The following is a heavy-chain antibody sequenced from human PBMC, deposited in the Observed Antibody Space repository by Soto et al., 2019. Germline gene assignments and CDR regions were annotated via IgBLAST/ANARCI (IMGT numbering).Heavy chain of an antibody. Sequence: ASVKVSCKASGYTFTSYGISWVRQAPGQGLEWMGWISAYNGNTNYAQKLQGRVTMTTDTSTSTAYMDLRSLRSDDTAVYYCAREALGDCSSTRSSSPPYYYNGMDVWGQWTTVTVSS. J-gene: IGHJ6*02. CDR2: ISAYNGNT. D-gene: IGHD2-2*01. V-gene: IGHV1-18*04. CDR3: AREALGDCSSTRSSSPPYYYNGMDV. CDR1: GYTFTSYG.